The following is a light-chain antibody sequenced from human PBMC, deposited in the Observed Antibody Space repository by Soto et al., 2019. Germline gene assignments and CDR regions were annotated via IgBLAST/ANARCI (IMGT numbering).Light chain of an antibody. Sequence: QSVLTQPASVSGSPGQSIIVSCTGSGNDIGNYNYVSWYQQHPGEAPKLMIYDVTYRPSGISNRFSGSKSGNTASLTISGLQADDEAIYYCSSYTTYMTVIFGGGTKVTVL. CDR3: SSYTTYMTVI. J-gene: IGLJ2*01. CDR2: DVT. V-gene: IGLV2-14*03. CDR1: GNDIGNYNY.